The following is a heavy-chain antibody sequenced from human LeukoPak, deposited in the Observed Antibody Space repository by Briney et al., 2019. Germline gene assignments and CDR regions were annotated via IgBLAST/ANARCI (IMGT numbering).Heavy chain of an antibody. Sequence: HTGRSLRLSCAVSGFTFSSCAMHWVRQAPGKGLEWVAVISFDGSNKYYADSVKGRFTISRDNSKNTLYLQMNSLRAEDTAVYYCARDRGGRGETYRFSLLDYWGQGTLVTVSS. CDR1: GFTFSSCA. CDR3: ARDRGGRGETYRFSLLDY. J-gene: IGHJ4*02. CDR2: ISFDGSNK. V-gene: IGHV3-30-3*01. D-gene: IGHD3-3*01.